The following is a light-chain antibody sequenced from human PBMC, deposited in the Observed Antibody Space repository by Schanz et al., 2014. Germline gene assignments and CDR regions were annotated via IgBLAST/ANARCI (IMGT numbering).Light chain of an antibody. CDR1: SSDVGGYDY. V-gene: IGLV2-14*01. CDR3: SSYTSSSSWV. Sequence: QSALTQPASVSASPGQSITISCTGTSSDVGGYDYVSWYQQHPGKAPKLMIYDVTYRPSGVANRFSGSKSGNTASLTISGLRTEDEADYYCSSYTSSSSWVFGGGTKLTVL. J-gene: IGLJ3*02. CDR2: DVT.